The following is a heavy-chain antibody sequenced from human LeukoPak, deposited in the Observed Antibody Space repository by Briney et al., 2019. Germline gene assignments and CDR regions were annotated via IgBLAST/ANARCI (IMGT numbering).Heavy chain of an antibody. CDR3: ASSGVSYYYDNSGYFGM. Sequence: SGGSLRLSCAASGFTFSDYYMSWIRQAPGKGLEWVSYISSSGSTIYYADSVKGRFTISRDNAKNSLSLQMNSLRADDTAEYFCASSGVSYYYDNSGYFGMWGQGTQVTVSS. J-gene: IGHJ4*02. CDR2: ISSSGSTI. CDR1: GFTFSDYY. V-gene: IGHV3-11*04. D-gene: IGHD3-22*01.